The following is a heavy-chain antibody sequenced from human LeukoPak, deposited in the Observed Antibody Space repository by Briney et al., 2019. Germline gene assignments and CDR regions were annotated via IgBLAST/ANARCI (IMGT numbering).Heavy chain of an antibody. V-gene: IGHV3-11*04. Sequence: GGSLRLSCAPSGFTFSDYYMTWIRQAPGKGLEWVSYISSSGSTIYYADSVKGRFTISRGNGKKSLYLQVNSLRAGETAIYYWERNGRYNCLDPWGLGILVTVSS. CDR3: ERNGRYNCLDP. D-gene: IGHD2-8*01. CDR1: GFTFSDYY. J-gene: IGHJ5*02. CDR2: ISSSGSTI.